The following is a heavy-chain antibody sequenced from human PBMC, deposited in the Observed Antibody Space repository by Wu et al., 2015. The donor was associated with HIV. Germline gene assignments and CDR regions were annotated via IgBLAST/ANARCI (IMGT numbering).Heavy chain of an antibody. D-gene: IGHD6-19*01. J-gene: IGHJ5*02. CDR1: GYTFTSYD. CDR2: MNPKSGNT. Sequence: QVQLVQSGAEVKKPGSSVKVSCKASGYTFTSYDINWVRQATGQGLEWMGWMNPKSGNTGYAQKFQGRVTITADESTSIAYMELNNLRSDDTAVYYCARDGPLPSVWYWFGPWGQGTLVTVSS. V-gene: IGHV1-8*01. CDR3: ARDGPLPSVWYWFGP.